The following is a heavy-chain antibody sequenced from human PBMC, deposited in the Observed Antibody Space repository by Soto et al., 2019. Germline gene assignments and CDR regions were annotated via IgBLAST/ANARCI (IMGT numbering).Heavy chain of an antibody. CDR3: ARLGGYYQALDS. D-gene: IGHD3-22*01. Sequence: QVQLQESGPGLVKPSETLFLTCTVSGGSINNYYWSWIRQPPGKGLEFIGYIYYAGTTTYNHSLKSRVTLSVDTSKNQFSLKLSSVTAADTAVYYCARLGGYYQALDSWGQGTLLTVSS. V-gene: IGHV4-59*08. J-gene: IGHJ4*02. CDR1: GGSINNYY. CDR2: IYYAGTT.